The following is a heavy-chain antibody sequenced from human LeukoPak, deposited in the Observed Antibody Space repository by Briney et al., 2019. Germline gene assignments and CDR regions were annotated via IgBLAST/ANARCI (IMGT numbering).Heavy chain of an antibody. CDR3: AREENYYYYMDV. D-gene: IGHD5-24*01. CDR2: IIPIFGTA. Sequence: SVKVSCKASGGTFSSYAISWVRQAPGQGLEWMGGIIPIFGTANYAQKFQGRVTITADKSTSTAYMELSSLRSEDTAVYYCAREENYYYYMDVWGKGTTVTVSS. J-gene: IGHJ6*03. V-gene: IGHV1-69*06. CDR1: GGTFSSYA.